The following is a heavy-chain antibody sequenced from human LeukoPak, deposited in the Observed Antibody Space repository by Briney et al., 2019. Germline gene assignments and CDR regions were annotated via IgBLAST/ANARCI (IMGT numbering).Heavy chain of an antibody. J-gene: IGHJ4*02. D-gene: IGHD4-17*01. CDR3: AKAPTGEHDHY. CDR2: ISYDGSNK. Sequence: GGSLRLSCAASGFTFSSYGMHWVRQAPGKGLEWVAVISYDGSNKYYADSVKGRFTISRDNSKNTLYLQMNSLRAEDTAAYYCAKAPTGEHDHYWGQGTLVTVSS. V-gene: IGHV3-30*18. CDR1: GFTFSSYG.